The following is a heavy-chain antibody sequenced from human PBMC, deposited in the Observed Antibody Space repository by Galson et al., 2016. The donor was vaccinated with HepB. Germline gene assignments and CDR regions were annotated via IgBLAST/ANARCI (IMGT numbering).Heavy chain of an antibody. J-gene: IGHJ4*02. CDR3: ERDRATYDSSGYWFDY. V-gene: IGHV3-33*01. D-gene: IGHD3-22*01. CDR1: GFTFTSYG. Sequence: SLRLSCAASGFTFTSYGMHWVRQAPGKGLEWVAVIYYDGRNKYYAASVKGRFTISRDNSKNTLYLQMNSLRAEDTAVYYCERDRATYDSSGYWFDYWGQGTLFTVSS. CDR2: IYYDGRNK.